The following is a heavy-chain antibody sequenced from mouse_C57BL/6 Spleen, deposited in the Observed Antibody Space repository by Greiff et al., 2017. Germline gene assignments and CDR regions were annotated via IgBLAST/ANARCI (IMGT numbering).Heavy chain of an antibody. J-gene: IGHJ3*01. CDR3: ASPAYYSNYVGFAY. Sequence: VQGVESGPGLVQPSQSLSITCTVSGFSLTSYGVHWVRQSPGKGLEWLGVIWSGGSTDYNAAFISRLSISKDNSKSQVFFKMNSLQADDTAIYYCASPAYYSNYVGFAYWGQGTLVTVSA. CDR2: IWSGGST. V-gene: IGHV2-2*01. CDR1: GFSLTSYG. D-gene: IGHD2-5*01.